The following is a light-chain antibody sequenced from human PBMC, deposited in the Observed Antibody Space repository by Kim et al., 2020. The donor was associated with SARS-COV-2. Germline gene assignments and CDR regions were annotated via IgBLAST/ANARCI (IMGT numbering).Light chain of an antibody. CDR3: SSYSSGDTWV. J-gene: IGLJ3*02. Sequence: GQSFTISCTGSSSDICAYNYVSWFQQHPGKAPGLMIYEVTKWPSGISNRFSGSKSGNTASLTISGLQAEDEADYYCSSYSSGDTWVFGGGTQLTVL. CDR2: EVT. CDR1: SSDICAYNY. V-gene: IGLV2-14*03.